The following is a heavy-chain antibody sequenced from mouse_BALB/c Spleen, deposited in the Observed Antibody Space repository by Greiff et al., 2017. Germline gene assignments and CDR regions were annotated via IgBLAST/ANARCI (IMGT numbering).Heavy chain of an antibody. V-gene: IGHV5-12-1*01. J-gene: IGHJ2*01. CDR3: ARQCNYGIFDY. Sequence: EVKLVESGGGLVKPGGSLKLSCAVSGFAFSSYDMSWVRQTPEKRLEWVAYISSGGGSTYYPDTVKGRFTISRDNAKNTLYLQMSSLKSEDTAMYYCARQCNYGIFDYWGQGTILTVSS. CDR2: ISSGGGST. D-gene: IGHD2-1*01. CDR1: GFAFSSYD.